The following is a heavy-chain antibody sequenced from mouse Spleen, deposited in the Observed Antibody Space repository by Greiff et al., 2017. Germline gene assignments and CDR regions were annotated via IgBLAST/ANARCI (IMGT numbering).Heavy chain of an antibody. V-gene: IGHV1-18*01. J-gene: IGHJ4*01. CDR3: AREGISYYSNYPLAMDY. D-gene: IGHD2-5*01. Sequence: VQLQQSGPELVKPGASVKIPCKASGYTFTDYNMDWVKQSHGKSLEWIGDINPNNGGTIYNQKFKGKATLTVDKSSSTAYMELRSLTSEDTAVYYCAREGISYYSNYPLAMDYWGQGTSVTVSS. CDR1: GYTFTDYN. CDR2: INPNNGGT.